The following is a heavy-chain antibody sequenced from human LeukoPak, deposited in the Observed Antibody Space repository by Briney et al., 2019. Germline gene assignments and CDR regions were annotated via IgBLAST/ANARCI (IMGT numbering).Heavy chain of an antibody. D-gene: IGHD4-11*01. CDR3: ARVPPRNYPRINWFDP. Sequence: PSETLSLTCAVYGGSFSGYYWSWIRQPPGKGLEWIGEINHSGSTNYNPSLKSRVTISVDTSKNQFSLKLSSVTAADTAVYYCARVPPRNYPRINWFDPWGQGTLVTVSS. V-gene: IGHV4-34*01. CDR2: INHSGST. J-gene: IGHJ5*02. CDR1: GGSFSGYY.